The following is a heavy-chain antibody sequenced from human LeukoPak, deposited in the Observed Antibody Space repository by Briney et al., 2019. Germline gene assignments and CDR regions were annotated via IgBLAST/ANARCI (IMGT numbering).Heavy chain of an antibody. V-gene: IGHV4-59*01. Sequence: SETLSLTCTVSGGSISSYYWSWIRQPPGKGLDWIAYIYNSGNTNYNPSLKSRVTMSLDTSKNQFSLKLSSVTAADTALYYCARGKIFGVVEYYFDYWGQGTLVTVSS. J-gene: IGHJ4*02. CDR3: ARGKIFGVVEYYFDY. CDR1: GGSISSYY. D-gene: IGHD3-3*01. CDR2: IYNSGNT.